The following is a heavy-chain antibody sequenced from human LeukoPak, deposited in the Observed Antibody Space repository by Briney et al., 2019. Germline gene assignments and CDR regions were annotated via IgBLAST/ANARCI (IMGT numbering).Heavy chain of an antibody. D-gene: IGHD3-16*01. CDR3: AKGVPDGGNFDY. CDR2: ISGSGGST. CDR1: EFTFSSYA. J-gene: IGHJ4*02. V-gene: IGHV3-23*01. Sequence: GGSLRLSCAASEFTFSSYAMSRVRQAPGKGLEWVSAISGSGGSTYYADSVKGRFTISRDNSKNTLFLQMNSLRAEDTAVYYCAKGVPDGGNFDYWGQGTLVTVSS.